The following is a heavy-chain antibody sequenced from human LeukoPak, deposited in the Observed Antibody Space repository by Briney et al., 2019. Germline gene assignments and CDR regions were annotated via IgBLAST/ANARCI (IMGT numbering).Heavy chain of an antibody. CDR3: AKGVSGSYAGRLDY. V-gene: IGHV3-23*01. CDR1: GFTFSSYA. CDR2: ISGSGGST. Sequence: GGSLRLSCAASGFTFSSYAMTWVRQAPGKGLEWISAISGSGGSTYYADSVKGRFTISRDNSKNTLYLQMNSLRAEDTAVYYCAKGVSGSYAGRLDYWGQGTLVTVSS. J-gene: IGHJ4*02. D-gene: IGHD1-26*01.